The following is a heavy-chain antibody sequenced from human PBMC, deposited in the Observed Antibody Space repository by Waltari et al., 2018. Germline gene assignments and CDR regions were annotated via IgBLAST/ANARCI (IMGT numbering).Heavy chain of an antibody. J-gene: IGHJ6*02. CDR3: ARGIRFLEWLLYRDGMDV. Sequence: QVQLQQWGAGLLKPSETLSLTCAVYGGSFSGYYWRWIRQPPGKGLEWIGEINHIGSTNYNPALKSRVTISVDTSKNQFSRKLGSVTAAETAVYYCARGIRFLEWLLYRDGMDVWGQGTTVTVSS. V-gene: IGHV4-34*01. CDR2: INHIGST. D-gene: IGHD3-3*01. CDR1: GGSFSGYY.